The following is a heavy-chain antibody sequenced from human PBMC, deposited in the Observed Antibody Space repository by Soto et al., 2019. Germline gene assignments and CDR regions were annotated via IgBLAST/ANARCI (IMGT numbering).Heavy chain of an antibody. V-gene: IGHV4-34*01. CDR3: ARIPQWLAPDY. CDR1: GGSFSGYY. CDR2: INHSGST. J-gene: IGHJ4*02. Sequence: QVQLQQWGAGLLKPSETLSLTCAVYGGSFSGYYWSWIRQPPGKGLEWIGEINHSGSTNYNPSLKSRVTISVDTSKNQFSLKLSSVTAADTAVYYCARIPQWLAPDYRGQGTLVTVSS. D-gene: IGHD6-19*01.